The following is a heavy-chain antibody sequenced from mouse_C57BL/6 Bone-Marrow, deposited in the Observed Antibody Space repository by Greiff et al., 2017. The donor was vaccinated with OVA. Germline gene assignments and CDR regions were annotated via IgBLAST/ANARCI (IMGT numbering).Heavy chain of an antibody. V-gene: IGHV6-3*01. CDR3: TESRGNYGFAY. CDR1: GFTFSNYW. Sequence: EVKLMESGGGLVQPGGSMKLSCVASGFTFSNYWMNWVRQSPEKGLEWVAQIRLKSDNYATHYAESVKWRFTISRDESKSSVYLQMNNLRAEDTGIYYCTESRGNYGFAYWGQGTLVTVSA. D-gene: IGHD2-1*01. CDR2: IRLKSDNYAT. J-gene: IGHJ3*01.